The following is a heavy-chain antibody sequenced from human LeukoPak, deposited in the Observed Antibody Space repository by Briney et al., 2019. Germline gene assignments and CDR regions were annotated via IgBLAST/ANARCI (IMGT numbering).Heavy chain of an antibody. CDR2: IIPIFGTA. D-gene: IGHD2-15*01. Sequence: ASVKVSCKASGGTFSSYAISWVRQAPGQGLEWMGGIIPIFGTANYAQKFQDRVTITTDESTSTAYMELSSLRSEDTAVYYCASAVVAATPGYYYMDVWGKGTTVTVSS. J-gene: IGHJ6*03. V-gene: IGHV1-69*05. CDR1: GGTFSSYA. CDR3: ASAVVAATPGYYYMDV.